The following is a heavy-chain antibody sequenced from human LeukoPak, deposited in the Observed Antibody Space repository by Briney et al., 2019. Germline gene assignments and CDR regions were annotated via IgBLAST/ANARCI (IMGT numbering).Heavy chain of an antibody. CDR2: INSNSYI. J-gene: IGHJ4*02. Sequence: GGSLRLSCTASGFTFSSYIVNWVRQAPGKGLEWVSSINSNSYISYADSVKGRFTISRDNAKNSLYLQMNSLRAEDTAVYYCARDDWIDYWGQGTLVTVSS. V-gene: IGHV3-21*01. D-gene: IGHD1-1*01. CDR1: GFTFSSYI. CDR3: ARDDWIDY.